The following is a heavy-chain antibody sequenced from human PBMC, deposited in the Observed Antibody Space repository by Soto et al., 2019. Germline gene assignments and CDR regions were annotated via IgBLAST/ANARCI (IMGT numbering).Heavy chain of an antibody. D-gene: IGHD4-17*01. CDR2: ISSSSSTI. CDR1: GFTFSSYS. V-gene: IGHV3-48*02. J-gene: IGHJ4*02. Sequence: GGSLRLSCAASGFTFSSYSMNWVRQAPGKGLEWVSYISSSSSTIYYADSVKGRFTISRDNAKNSLYLQMNSLRDEDTAVYYCARDLRKGDYVLHHFDYWGQGTLVTVSS. CDR3: ARDLRKGDYVLHHFDY.